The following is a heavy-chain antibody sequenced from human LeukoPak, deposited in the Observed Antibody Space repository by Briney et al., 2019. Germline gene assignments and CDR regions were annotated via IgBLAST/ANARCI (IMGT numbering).Heavy chain of an antibody. CDR2: INTDGSST. CDR3: ARDVGLITMIRGMDV. D-gene: IGHD3-22*01. V-gene: IGHV3-74*01. Sequence: GGSLRLSCAASGFTFSSYWMHWVRQVPGKGLLWVSRINTDGSSTIHADSVKGRFTISRDNAKNTLYLQMNSLRAKDTAVYYCARDVGLITMIRGMDVWGQGTTVTVSS. J-gene: IGHJ6*02. CDR1: GFTFSSYW.